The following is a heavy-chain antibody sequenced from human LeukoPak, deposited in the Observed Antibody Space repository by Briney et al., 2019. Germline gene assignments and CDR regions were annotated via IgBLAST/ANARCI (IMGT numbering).Heavy chain of an antibody. V-gene: IGHV4-59*01. CDR1: GGSISSYY. CDR3: ARDPGGDNWFDP. D-gene: IGHD1-1*01. Sequence: PETLSLTCTVSGGSISSYYWSWIRQPPGKGLEWIGYIYYSGSTNYNPSLKSRVTISVDTSKNQFSLKLSSVTAADTAVYYCARDPGGDNWFDPWGQGTLVTVSS. CDR2: IYYSGST. J-gene: IGHJ5*02.